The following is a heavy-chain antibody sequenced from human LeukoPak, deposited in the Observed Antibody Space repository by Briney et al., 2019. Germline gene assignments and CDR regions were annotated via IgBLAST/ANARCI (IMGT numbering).Heavy chain of an antibody. CDR3: AKSTQTMIVNSYYFDY. Sequence: GGSLRLSCAASGFTFSSYAMSWVRQAPGXGLEWVAVISYDGSNEYYADSVKGRFTISRDNSKNTLYLQMDSLRAEDTAVYYCAKSTQTMIVNSYYFDYWGQGTLVTVSS. CDR1: GFTFSSYA. CDR2: ISYDGSNE. J-gene: IGHJ4*02. D-gene: IGHD3-22*01. V-gene: IGHV3-30*18.